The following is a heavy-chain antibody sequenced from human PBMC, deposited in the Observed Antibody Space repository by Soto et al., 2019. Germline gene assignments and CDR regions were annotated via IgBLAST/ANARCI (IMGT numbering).Heavy chain of an antibody. CDR2: IKQDGSEK. J-gene: IGHJ4*02. Sequence: EVQLVESGGGLVQPGGSLRLSCAASGFTFNNYWMGWVRQAPGKGLEWVANIKQDGSEKYYADSLKGRFTISRDNAKNSLYLQMNSLRVEDTAVYYGARAPGWCDGSGWYYFDCWGQGAVVTVSS. CDR1: GFTFNNYW. CDR3: ARAPGWCDGSGWYYFDC. V-gene: IGHV3-7*01. D-gene: IGHD6-13*01.